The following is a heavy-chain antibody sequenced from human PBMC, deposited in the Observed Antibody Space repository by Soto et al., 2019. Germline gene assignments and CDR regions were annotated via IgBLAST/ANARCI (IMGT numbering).Heavy chain of an antibody. J-gene: IGHJ4*02. Sequence: QVQLEESGPGLVKPSETLSLTCSVSGGSIGRYYWSWVRQAPGKGLEWIAYVSYSGATRYNPSLERRVTISVDTSKNQFSLSLISVTAADTAVYYCARDGQYDSAGYYSPFDHWGQGTLVTFSS. CDR3: ARDGQYDSAGYYSPFDH. CDR1: GGSIGRYY. CDR2: VSYSGAT. D-gene: IGHD2-15*01. V-gene: IGHV4-59*01.